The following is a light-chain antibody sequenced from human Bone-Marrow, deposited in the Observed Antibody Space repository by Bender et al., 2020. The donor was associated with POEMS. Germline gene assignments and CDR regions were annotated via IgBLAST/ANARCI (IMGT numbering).Light chain of an antibody. V-gene: IGLV3-1*01. CDR2: QDV. J-gene: IGLJ3*02. CDR1: KLGDQY. Sequence: SYDLTQPPSVSVSPGQTASISCSGDKLGDQYACWFQQKPGQSPVMVIYQDVKRPSGIPERFSGSNSGNTATLTISGTQTMDEADYYCQTWDSNTVVFCGGTKLTVL. CDR3: QTWDSNTVV.